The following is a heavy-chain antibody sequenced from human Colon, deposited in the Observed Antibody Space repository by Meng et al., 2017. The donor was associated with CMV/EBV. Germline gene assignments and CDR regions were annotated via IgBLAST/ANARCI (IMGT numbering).Heavy chain of an antibody. D-gene: IGHD3-3*01. J-gene: IGHJ2*01. Sequence: GSLRLSCNVSSGTMSGYYWSWLGQPPGKELEWIGFIFDRGSVNYNPSLESRLTMSADTSTNQFFLKLTSVTAADTAVYYCARGNDFWSGSIYYHYFDVWGRGTLVTVSS. V-gene: IGHV4-59*01. CDR1: SGTMSGYY. CDR2: IFDRGSV. CDR3: ARGNDFWSGSIYYHYFDV.